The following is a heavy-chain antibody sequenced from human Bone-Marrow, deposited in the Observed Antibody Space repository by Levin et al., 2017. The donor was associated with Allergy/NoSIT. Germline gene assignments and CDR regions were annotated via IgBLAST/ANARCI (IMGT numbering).Heavy chain of an antibody. J-gene: IGHJ4*02. CDR1: GFTFSDYY. CDR2: ISSSGSTI. Sequence: GESLKISCAASGFTFSDYYMSWIRQAPGKGLEWVSYISSSGSTIYYADSVKGRFTISRDNAKNSLYLQMNSLRAEETAVYYCARGGSHDYGDYGGYYFDYWGQGTLVTVSS. D-gene: IGHD4-17*01. V-gene: IGHV3-11*01. CDR3: ARGGSHDYGDYGGYYFDY.